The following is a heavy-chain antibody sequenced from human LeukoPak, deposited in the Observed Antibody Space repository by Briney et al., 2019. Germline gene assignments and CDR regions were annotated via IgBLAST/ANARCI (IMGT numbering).Heavy chain of an antibody. CDR3: ARGYSYGPNDAFDI. CDR1: GGSINSGNYY. J-gene: IGHJ3*02. CDR2: ISYSGNT. V-gene: IGHV4-39*07. Sequence: SETLSLTCSVSGGSINSGNYYWGWIRQPPGKGLERIGSISYSGNTYYNPSLKSRVTISVDTSKNHFSLKLSSVTAADTGVYYCARGYSYGPNDAFDIWGQGTMVTISS. D-gene: IGHD5-18*01.